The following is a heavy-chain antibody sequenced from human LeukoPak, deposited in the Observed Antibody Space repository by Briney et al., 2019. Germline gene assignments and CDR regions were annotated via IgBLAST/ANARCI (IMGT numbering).Heavy chain of an antibody. Sequence: TFSSXSMNWVXQAXGKGLEWVSSISSSSSYIYYADSVKGRFTISRDNAKNSLYLQMNSLRAEDTAVYYCARDLEYCSGGSCYDWFDPWGQGTLVTVSS. V-gene: IGHV3-21*01. J-gene: IGHJ5*02. CDR2: ISSSSSYI. CDR1: TFSSXS. D-gene: IGHD2-15*01. CDR3: ARDLEYCSGGSCYDWFDP.